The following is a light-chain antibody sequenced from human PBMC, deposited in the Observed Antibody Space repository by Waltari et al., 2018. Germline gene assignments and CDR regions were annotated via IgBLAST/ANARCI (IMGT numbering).Light chain of an antibody. J-gene: IGKJ4*01. CDR2: DAS. Sequence: EIVLTQSPATLSLSPGESATLPCRASQSVSSYLAWYQQKPGQAPRLLIYDASNRATGIPARFSGRGSGTDFTLTISSLEPEDFAVYSCQQRSNWPLTFGGGTKVEIK. CDR1: QSVSSY. CDR3: QQRSNWPLT. V-gene: IGKV3-11*01.